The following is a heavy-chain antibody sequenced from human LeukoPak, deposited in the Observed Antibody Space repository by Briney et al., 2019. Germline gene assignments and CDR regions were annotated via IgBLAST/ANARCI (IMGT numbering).Heavy chain of an antibody. Sequence: PSGTLSLTCTVSGGSIRSYYWSWIRQPPGKGLEWIGYIYYSGSTNCNPSLKSRVSISVDTSKNQFSLKLSSVTAADTAVYYCARTGSTVTMLYPFDHWGQGTLVIVSS. CDR3: ARTGSTVTMLYPFDH. CDR1: GGSIRSYY. J-gene: IGHJ4*02. CDR2: IYYSGST. D-gene: IGHD4-17*01. V-gene: IGHV4-59*01.